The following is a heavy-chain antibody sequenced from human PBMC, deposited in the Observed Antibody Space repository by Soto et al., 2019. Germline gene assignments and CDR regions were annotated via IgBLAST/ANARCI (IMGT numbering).Heavy chain of an antibody. CDR1: GFTFSDYY. Sequence: PGGSLRLSCAASGFTFSDYYMSWIRQAPGKGLEWVSYISSSSSYTNYADSVKGRFTISRDNAKNSLYLQMNSLRDEDTAVYYCARGGLNCSGGWCFGVPMDVWGKGTTVTVSS. CDR3: ARGGLNCSGGWCFGVPMDV. D-gene: IGHD2-15*01. CDR2: ISSSSSYT. V-gene: IGHV3-11*06. J-gene: IGHJ6*03.